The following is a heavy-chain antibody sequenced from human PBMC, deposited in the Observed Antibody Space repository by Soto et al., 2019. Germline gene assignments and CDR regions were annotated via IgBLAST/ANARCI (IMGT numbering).Heavy chain of an antibody. Sequence: SETLSLTCTVSGGSISSGGYYWSWIRQHPGKGLEWIGYIYYSGSTYYNPSLKSRVTISVDTSKNQFSLKPSSVTAADTAVYYCARVLRRLGYPFDYWGQGTLVTVSS. D-gene: IGHD6-25*01. CDR2: IYYSGST. CDR3: ARVLRRLGYPFDY. CDR1: GGSISSGGYY. V-gene: IGHV4-31*03. J-gene: IGHJ4*02.